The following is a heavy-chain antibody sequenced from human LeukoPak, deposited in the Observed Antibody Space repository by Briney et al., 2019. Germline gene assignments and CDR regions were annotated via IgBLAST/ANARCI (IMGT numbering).Heavy chain of an antibody. CDR1: GFTFSSYW. CDR2: IKQDGGEK. J-gene: IGHJ6*04. V-gene: IGHV3-7*01. D-gene: IGHD3-10*01. CDR3: AREWNYYGSGIMDV. Sequence: PGGSLRLSCAASGFTFSSYWMSWVRQAPGKGVEWVANIKQDGGEKYYVGSVKGRFTVSRDNAKNSLYLQMNSLRAEDTAVYYCAREWNYYGSGIMDVWGKGTTVTVSS.